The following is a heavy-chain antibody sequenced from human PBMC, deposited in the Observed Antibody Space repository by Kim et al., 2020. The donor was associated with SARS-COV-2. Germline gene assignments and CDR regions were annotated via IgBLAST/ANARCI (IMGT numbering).Heavy chain of an antibody. V-gene: IGHV6-1*01. CDR2: TYYRSQWYH. D-gene: IGHD3-9*01. J-gene: IGHJ4*02. CDR3: AREAVVGSDWSAI. CDR1: GDSVSSNSAT. Sequence: SQTLSLTCAISGDSVSSNSATWNWVRQSPSRGLEWLGRTYYRSQWYHDYAVSMKSRVTINPDTSNNQFSLQLSSVTPEDTAMYYCAREAVVGSDWSAIWGQGSLVTVSS.